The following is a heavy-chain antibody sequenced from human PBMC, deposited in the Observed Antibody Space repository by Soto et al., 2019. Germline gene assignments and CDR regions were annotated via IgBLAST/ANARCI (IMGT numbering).Heavy chain of an antibody. D-gene: IGHD3-3*01. V-gene: IGHV1-69*13. Sequence: SVKVSCKASGGTFSSYAISWVRQAPGQGLEWMGGIIPIFGTANYAQKFQGRVTITADESTSTAHMELSSLRSEDTAVYYCARGGTIFGVVSYYYGMDVWGQGTTVTVSS. CDR3: ARGGTIFGVVSYYYGMDV. CDR2: IIPIFGTA. CDR1: GGTFSSYA. J-gene: IGHJ6*02.